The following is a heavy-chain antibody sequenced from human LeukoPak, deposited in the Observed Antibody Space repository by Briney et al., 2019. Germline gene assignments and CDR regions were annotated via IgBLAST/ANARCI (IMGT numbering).Heavy chain of an antibody. V-gene: IGHV4-39*07. CDR3: ARGEQWLVLIYFDY. CDR1: GGSISSSSYY. CDR2: IYYSGST. J-gene: IGHJ4*02. Sequence: SETLSLTCTVSGGSISSSSYYWGWIRQPPGKGLEWIGSIYYSGSTYYNPSLKSRVTISVDTSKNQFSLKLSSVTAADTAVYYCARGEQWLVLIYFDYWGQGTLVTVSS. D-gene: IGHD6-19*01.